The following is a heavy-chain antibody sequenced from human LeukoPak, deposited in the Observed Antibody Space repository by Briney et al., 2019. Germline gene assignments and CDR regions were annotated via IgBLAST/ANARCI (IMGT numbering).Heavy chain of an antibody. J-gene: IGHJ6*02. CDR3: ARDRIAAAGTVYYYGMDV. CDR2: ISGSGGST. CDR1: GFTFSSYA. Sequence: PGGSLRLSCAASGFTFSSYAMSWVRQAPGKGLEWVSAISGSGGSTYYADSVKGRFTISRDNSKNTLYLQMNSLRAEDTAVYYCARDRIAAAGTVYYYGMDVWGQGTTVTVSS. V-gene: IGHV3-23*01. D-gene: IGHD6-13*01.